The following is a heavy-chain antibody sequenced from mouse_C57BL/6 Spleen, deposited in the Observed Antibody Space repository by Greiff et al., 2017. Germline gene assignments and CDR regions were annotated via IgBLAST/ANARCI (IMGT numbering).Heavy chain of an antibody. CDR1: GYTFTSYW. CDR2: IHPNSGST. Sequence: QVQLKQPGAELVKPGASVKLSCKASGYTFTSYWMHWVKQRPGQGLEWIGMIHPNSGSTNYNEKFKSKATLTVDKSSSTAYMQLSSLTSEDSAVYYCADRNPYYAMDYWGQGTSGTVSS. V-gene: IGHV1-64*01. CDR3: ADRNPYYAMDY. D-gene: IGHD3-2*01. J-gene: IGHJ4*01.